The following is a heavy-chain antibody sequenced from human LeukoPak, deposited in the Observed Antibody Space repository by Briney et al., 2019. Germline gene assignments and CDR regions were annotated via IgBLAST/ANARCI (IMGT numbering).Heavy chain of an antibody. D-gene: IGHD6-13*01. CDR1: GGSFSGYY. J-gene: IGHJ4*02. V-gene: IGHV4-34*01. Sequence: SETLSLTCAVYGGSFSGYYWSWIRQPPGKGLEWIGEINHSGSTNYNPSLKSRVTISVDTSKNQFSLKLSSVTAADTAVYYCARTRMGAAADPFDYWGQGTLVTVSS. CDR2: INHSGST. CDR3: ARTRMGAAADPFDY.